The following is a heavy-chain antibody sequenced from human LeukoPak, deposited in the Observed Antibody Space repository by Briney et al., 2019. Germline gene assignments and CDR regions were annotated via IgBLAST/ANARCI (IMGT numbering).Heavy chain of an antibody. CDR1: GYTFTSYD. Sequence: ASVKVSCKASGYTFTSYDINWVRQATGQGLEWMGWMNPNSGNTGYAQKFQGRVTMTRNTSISTAYMELSSLRSEDTAVYYCARVGGEPTIYYYYYYMDVWGKGTTVTVSS. V-gene: IGHV1-8*01. CDR3: ARVGGEPTIYYYYYYMDV. CDR2: MNPNSGNT. D-gene: IGHD3-10*01. J-gene: IGHJ6*03.